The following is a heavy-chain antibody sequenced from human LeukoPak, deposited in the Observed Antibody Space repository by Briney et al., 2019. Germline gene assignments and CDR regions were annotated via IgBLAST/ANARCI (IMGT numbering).Heavy chain of an antibody. CDR3: ARQGTRGFY. J-gene: IGHJ4*02. D-gene: IGHD1-1*01. V-gene: IGHV4-39*01. CDR1: GGSISSSSYY. CDR2: IYYSGST. Sequence: PSETLSLTCTVSGGSISSSSYYWDWIRQPPGKGLEWIGSIYYSGSTYYNPSLRSRVTISVDTSKNQFSLKLSSVTAADTAVYYCARQGTRGFYWGQGTLVTVSS.